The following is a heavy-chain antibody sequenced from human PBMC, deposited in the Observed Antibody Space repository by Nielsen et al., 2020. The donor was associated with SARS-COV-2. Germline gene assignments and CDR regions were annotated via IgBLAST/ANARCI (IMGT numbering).Heavy chain of an antibody. J-gene: IGHJ6*02. CDR3: ARVKYYYGMDV. CDR2: ISSSSSTI. CDR1: GFTFSSYS. Sequence: GESLKISCAASGFTFSSYSMNWVRQAPGKGLEWVSYISSSSSTIYYADSVKGRFTISRDNAKNSLYLQMNSLRAEDTAVYYCARVKYYYGMDVWGQGTTVTVSS. V-gene: IGHV3-48*01.